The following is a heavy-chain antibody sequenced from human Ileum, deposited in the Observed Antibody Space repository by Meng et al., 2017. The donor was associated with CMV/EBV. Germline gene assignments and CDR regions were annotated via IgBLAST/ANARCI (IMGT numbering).Heavy chain of an antibody. V-gene: IGHV4-34*01. Sequence: GSFSGYCWSWIRQPTGKGLEWIGEINHSGSTNYNPSLKSPVTISVDTSKNQFSLKLSSVTAADTAVYYCARVGGITITMVRGVWFDPWGQGTLVTVSS. J-gene: IGHJ5*02. CDR3: ARVGGITITMVRGVWFDP. D-gene: IGHD3-10*01. CDR1: GSFSGYC. CDR2: INHSGST.